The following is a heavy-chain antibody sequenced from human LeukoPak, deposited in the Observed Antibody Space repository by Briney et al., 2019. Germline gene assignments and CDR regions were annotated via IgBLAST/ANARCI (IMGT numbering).Heavy chain of an antibody. Sequence: PGGSLRLSCAASGFTFSSYGMHWVRRAPGKGLERPAVISYDGSNKYYADSVKGRFTISRDNSKNTLYLQMNSLRAEDTAVYYCAKITIFGVVSSPFDYWGQGTLVTVSS. CDR2: ISYDGSNK. D-gene: IGHD3-3*01. CDR3: AKITIFGVVSSPFDY. CDR1: GFTFSSYG. V-gene: IGHV3-30*18. J-gene: IGHJ4*02.